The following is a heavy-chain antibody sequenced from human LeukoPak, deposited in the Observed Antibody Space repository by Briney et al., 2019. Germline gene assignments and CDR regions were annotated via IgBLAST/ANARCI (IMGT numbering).Heavy chain of an antibody. V-gene: IGHV3-30*02. CDR3: AKDTRPPYYGSGSNDYYMDV. Sequence: GGSLRLSCAASGFTFSSYGMHWVRQAPGKGLEWVAFIRYDGSNKYYADSVKGRFTISRDNSKNTLYLQMNSLRAEDTAVYYCAKDTRPPYYGSGSNDYYMDVWGKGTTVTVSS. CDR1: GFTFSSYG. CDR2: IRYDGSNK. J-gene: IGHJ6*03. D-gene: IGHD3-10*01.